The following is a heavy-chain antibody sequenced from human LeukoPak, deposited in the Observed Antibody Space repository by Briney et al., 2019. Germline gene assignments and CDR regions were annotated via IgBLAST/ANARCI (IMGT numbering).Heavy chain of an antibody. CDR1: GYTFTGYY. V-gene: IGHV1-2*02. CDR3: ARPVSSTSCCFDY. D-gene: IGHD2-2*01. J-gene: IGHJ4*02. CDR2: IKPNSGGA. Sequence: ASVKVSCKASGYTFTGYYMHWVRQAPGQGLEWMGWIKPNSGGANYAQKFQGRVTMTRDTSISTAYMELSRLRSDDTAWYYCARPVSSTSCCFDYWGQGTLVTVSS.